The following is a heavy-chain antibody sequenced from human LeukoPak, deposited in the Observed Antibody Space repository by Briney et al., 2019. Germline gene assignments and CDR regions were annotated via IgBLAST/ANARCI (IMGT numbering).Heavy chain of an antibody. CDR2: VYHSGST. V-gene: IGHV4-38-2*02. D-gene: IGHD3-16*01. CDR3: ARHQNVLSYYYYMDV. Sequence: PSETLSLTCTVSGYSLSSGYYWGWIRQPPGKGLEWIGSVYHSGSTYYNPSLQSRVTISVDTSKNQFSLKLSSVTAADTAVYYCARHQNVLSYYYYMDVWGKGTTVTVFS. J-gene: IGHJ6*03. CDR1: GYSLSSGYY.